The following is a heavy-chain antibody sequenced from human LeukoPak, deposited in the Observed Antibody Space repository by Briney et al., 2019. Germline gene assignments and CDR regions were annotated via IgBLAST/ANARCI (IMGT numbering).Heavy chain of an antibody. CDR2: ISAYNGNT. CDR1: GYTFTSYG. V-gene: IGHV1-18*01. Sequence: ASVKVSCKASGYTFTSYGISWVRQAPGQGLEWMGWISAYNGNTNYAQKLQGRVTMTTDTSTSTAYMEQRSLRSDDTAVYYCARDRLLLLFLLEELDDAFDIWGQGTMVTVSS. J-gene: IGHJ3*02. CDR3: ARDRLLLLFLLEELDDAFDI. D-gene: IGHD3-22*01.